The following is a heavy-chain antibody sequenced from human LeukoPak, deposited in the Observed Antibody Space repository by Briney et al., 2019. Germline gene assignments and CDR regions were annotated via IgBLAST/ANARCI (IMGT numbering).Heavy chain of an antibody. CDR3: ARGSAMAQKQLVRHFDS. CDR2: ISAYNGNT. J-gene: IGHJ4*02. V-gene: IGHV1-18*01. Sequence: ASVKVSCKASRYTFTSYVISWVRQAPGQGLEWMGWISAYNGNTKYAQKLQDRVTMTTDTSTTTAYMEVRSLTSDDTAVYYCARGSAMAQKQLVRHFDSWGQGTLVIVSS. D-gene: IGHD6-6*01. CDR1: RYTFTSYV.